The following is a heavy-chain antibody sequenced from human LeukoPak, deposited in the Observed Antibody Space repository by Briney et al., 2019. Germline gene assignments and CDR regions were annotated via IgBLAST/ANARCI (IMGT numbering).Heavy chain of an antibody. CDR1: GGSVSSSSYY. J-gene: IGHJ4*02. CDR2: IYYSGLT. D-gene: IGHD3-16*01. V-gene: IGHV4-39*07. CDR3: ARDVPGGRNDY. Sequence: SETLSLTCTVSGGSVSSSSYYWAWIRQPPGKGLEWIGSIYYSGLTNYSPSLKSRVTISLDTSKNQFSLNINFVTAADTAVYYCARDVPGGRNDYWGQGTLVTVSS.